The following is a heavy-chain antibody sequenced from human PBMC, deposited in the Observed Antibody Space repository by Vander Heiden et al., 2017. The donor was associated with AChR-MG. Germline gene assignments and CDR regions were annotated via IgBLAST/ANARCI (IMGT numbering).Heavy chain of an antibody. J-gene: IGHJ4*02. CDR1: GYIYSDYY. Sequence: QVQLVQSAAAVKKPGASVTVSCEASGYIYSDYYIHWVRQAPGKGLGGMGRISPYSGDTNYAQKCQGRVTMTRDTSISAVYMELSRLTYDDTAVDYCAREVAARHFDYWGQGTLVTVSS. V-gene: IGHV1-2*06. D-gene: IGHD6-6*01. CDR2: ISPYSGDT. CDR3: AREVAARHFDY.